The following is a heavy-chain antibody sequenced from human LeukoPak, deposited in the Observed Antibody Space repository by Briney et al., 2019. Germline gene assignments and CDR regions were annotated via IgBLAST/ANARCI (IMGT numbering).Heavy chain of an antibody. CDR3: ARRAAAGGGWFDP. J-gene: IGHJ5*02. CDR2: ICDSGST. Sequence: SETLSLTCTVSGGSISSYYWSWIRQPPGKGLEWIGYICDSGSTNYNPSLKSRVTISVDTSKNQFSLKLSSVTAADTAVYYCARRAAAGGGWFDPWGQGTLVTVSS. CDR1: GGSISSYY. V-gene: IGHV4-59*08. D-gene: IGHD6-13*01.